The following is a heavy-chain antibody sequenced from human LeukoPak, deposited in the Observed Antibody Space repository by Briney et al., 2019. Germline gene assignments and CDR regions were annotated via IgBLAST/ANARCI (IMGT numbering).Heavy chain of an antibody. D-gene: IGHD6-19*01. Sequence: SVKVSCKASGGTFSSYAISWVRQAPGQGLEWMGGIIPIFGTANYAQKFQGRVTITADESTSTAYMELSSPRSEDTAVYYCARGQRIAVAVTGEFDYWGQGTLVTVSS. V-gene: IGHV1-69*13. CDR3: ARGQRIAVAVTGEFDY. J-gene: IGHJ4*02. CDR1: GGTFSSYA. CDR2: IIPIFGTA.